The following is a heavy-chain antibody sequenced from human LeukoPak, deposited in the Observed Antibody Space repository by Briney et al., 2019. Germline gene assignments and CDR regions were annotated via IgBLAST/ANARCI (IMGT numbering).Heavy chain of an antibody. D-gene: IGHD1-14*01. CDR3: TRYNNDHFDY. V-gene: IGHV3-33*03. J-gene: IGHJ4*01. CDR2: IAYDGSRA. Sequence: PGRSLRLSCAGSGFTFGGYGMHWFRQPPGKGLEWVAVIAYDGSRAFYADSVKGRFTISRDNSKNTMSVQMDDLRAEDTAVYYCTRYNNDHFDYWGQEPWSPSPQ. CDR1: GFTFGGYG.